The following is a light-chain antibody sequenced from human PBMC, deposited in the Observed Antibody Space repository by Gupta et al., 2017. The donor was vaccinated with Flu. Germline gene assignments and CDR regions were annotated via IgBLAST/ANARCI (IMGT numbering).Light chain of an antibody. CDR1: SGDIGAYNY. V-gene: IGLV2-14*01. CDR2: EVS. Sequence: QSALTQPASVSGSPEQPITISCPGTSGDIGAYNYVSWYQQYPGEVPKLLIYEVSYRPSGISHRFSGSKSANTASLTISGLRAEDEADYFCSSYTGSVTIFGGGTKLTVL. J-gene: IGLJ2*01. CDR3: SSYTGSVTI.